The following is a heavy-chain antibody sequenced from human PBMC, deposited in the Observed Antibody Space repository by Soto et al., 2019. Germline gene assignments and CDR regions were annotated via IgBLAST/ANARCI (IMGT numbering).Heavy chain of an antibody. CDR2: INAGNGNT. CDR1: GYTFTSYA. V-gene: IGHV1-3*01. Sequence: QVQLVQSGAEVKKPGASVKVSCKASGYTFTSYAMHWVRQAPGQRLEWMGWINAGNGNTKYSQKFQGRVTITRDTSASTAYMELSSLRSEDTAVYYCARDLSLAGGQQLPKKGLGYWGQGTLVTVSS. CDR3: ARDLSLAGGQQLPKKGLGY. D-gene: IGHD6-13*01. J-gene: IGHJ4*02.